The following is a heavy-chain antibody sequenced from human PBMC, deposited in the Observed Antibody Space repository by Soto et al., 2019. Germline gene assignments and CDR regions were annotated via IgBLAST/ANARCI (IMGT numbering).Heavy chain of an antibody. V-gene: IGHV3-30*18. J-gene: IGHJ4*02. Sequence: VQLVESGGGVVQPGRSLRLSCAASGFTFSDYAMHWVRQAPGKVLEWVAVVSHDGRNTHYADSVKGRFTISRDSSKNTVYLEMTSLRAEDTAVYYCAKGGRQWLVTSDFNYWGQGALVTVSS. CDR3: AKGGRQWLVTSDFNY. CDR1: GFTFSDYA. D-gene: IGHD6-19*01. CDR2: VSHDGRNT.